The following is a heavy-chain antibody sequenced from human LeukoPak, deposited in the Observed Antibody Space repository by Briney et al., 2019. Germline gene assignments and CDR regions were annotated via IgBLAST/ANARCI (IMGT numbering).Heavy chain of an antibody. CDR1: GFTFSTYW. D-gene: IGHD5-24*01. Sequence: GGSLRLSCAASGFTFSTYWMTWVRQAPGKGLEWVANMKQDGSEKYYVDSVKGRFTISRDNAKNSLYLQMNSLSAEDTAIYYCARDRRDGYNVLDYWGQGTLVTVSS. J-gene: IGHJ4*02. V-gene: IGHV3-7*01. CDR2: MKQDGSEK. CDR3: ARDRRDGYNVLDY.